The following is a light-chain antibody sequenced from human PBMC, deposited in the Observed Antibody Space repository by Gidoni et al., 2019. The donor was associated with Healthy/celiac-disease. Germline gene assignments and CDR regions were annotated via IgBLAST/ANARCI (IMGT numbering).Light chain of an antibody. Sequence: QSVLTQPPSASRTPGQRVTISCSGSSSNIGSNTVNWYQQLPVTAPKLLIYSNNQRPSGVPDRFSGSKSGTSASLAISGLQSEDEADYYCAAWDDSLNGFYVFGTGTKVTVL. CDR3: AAWDDSLNGFYV. V-gene: IGLV1-44*01. CDR1: SSNIGSNT. J-gene: IGLJ1*01. CDR2: SNN.